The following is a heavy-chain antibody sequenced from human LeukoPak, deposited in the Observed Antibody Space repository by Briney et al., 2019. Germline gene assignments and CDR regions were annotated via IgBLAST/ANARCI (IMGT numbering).Heavy chain of an antibody. CDR2: ISYDDSNE. Sequence: GGSLRLSCAASGFTFSSYGMHWVRQAPGKGLEWVAVISYDDSNEYYADSVKGRFTISRDSSHNTLYLQMNSLRPEDKALYYCAKPSGSYIDSWGQGTLVTASS. J-gene: IGHJ4*02. V-gene: IGHV3-30*18. CDR1: GFTFSSYG. D-gene: IGHD3-10*01. CDR3: AKPSGSYIDS.